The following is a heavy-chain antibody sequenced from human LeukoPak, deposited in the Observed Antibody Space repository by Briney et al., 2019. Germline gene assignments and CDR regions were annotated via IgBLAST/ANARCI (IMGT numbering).Heavy chain of an antibody. V-gene: IGHV4-39*01. CDR3: ARVVIVVVVAAKPYDAFDI. CDR1: GGSISSNSYY. Sequence: PSETLSLTCAVSGGSISSNSYYWGWIRQPPGKGLEWIGSIYYSGSTYYNPSLKSRVTISVDTSKNQFSLKLSSVTAADTAVYYCARVVIVVVVAAKPYDAFDIWGQGTMVTVSS. J-gene: IGHJ3*02. D-gene: IGHD2-15*01. CDR2: IYYSGST.